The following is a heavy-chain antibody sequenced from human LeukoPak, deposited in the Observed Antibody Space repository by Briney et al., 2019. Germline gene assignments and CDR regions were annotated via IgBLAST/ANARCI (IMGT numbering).Heavy chain of an antibody. J-gene: IGHJ3*02. Sequence: PSETLSLTCTVSGGSISGYYWSWIRQPPGKGLEWIGYIYYSGSTNYNPSLKSRVTISVDTSKNQFSLKLSSVTAADTAVYYCARRYEDAFDIWGQGTMVTVSS. D-gene: IGHD5-12*01. CDR3: ARRYEDAFDI. CDR1: GGSISGYY. CDR2: IYYSGST. V-gene: IGHV4-59*01.